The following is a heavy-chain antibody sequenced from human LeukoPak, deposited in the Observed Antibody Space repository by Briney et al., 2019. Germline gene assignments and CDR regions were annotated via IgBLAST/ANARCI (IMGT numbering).Heavy chain of an antibody. CDR3: ARGSSGWSYFDH. J-gene: IGHJ4*02. D-gene: IGHD6-19*01. Sequence: SETLSLTCGVSGYSIDTGYYWGWIRQPPGKGMIWIGTITHSGTTYYNPSLKSRVTISVDRSNNQFSVKLTSVIAADTAVYYCARGSSGWSYFDHWGQGTLLTVSS. V-gene: IGHV4-38-2*01. CDR1: GYSIDTGYY. CDR2: ITHSGTT.